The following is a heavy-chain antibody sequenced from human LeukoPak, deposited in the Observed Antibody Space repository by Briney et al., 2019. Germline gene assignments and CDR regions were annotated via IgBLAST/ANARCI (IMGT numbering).Heavy chain of an antibody. D-gene: IGHD3-10*01. V-gene: IGHV3-23*01. J-gene: IGHJ4*02. CDR3: AKSLYQPPVFQGVTFVAPFDY. CDR2: ISGSGGST. Sequence: GGSLRLSCAASGFTFSSYAMSWVRQAPGKGLEWVSAISGSGGSTYYADSVKGRFTISRDNSKNTLYLQMNSLRAEDTAVYYCAKSLYQPPVFQGVTFVAPFDYWGQGTLVTVSS. CDR1: GFTFSSYA.